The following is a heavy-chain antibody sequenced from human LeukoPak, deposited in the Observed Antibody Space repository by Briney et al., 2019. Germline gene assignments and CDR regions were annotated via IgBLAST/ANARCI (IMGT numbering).Heavy chain of an antibody. V-gene: IGHV4-59*12. CDR2: IYYSGST. CDR1: GGSINSYH. CDR3: ARVGAGTVFDY. Sequence: PSETLSLTCTVSGGSINSYHWSWIRQPPGKGLEWIGYIYYSGSTYYNPSLKSRVTISVDTSKNQFSLKLSSVTAADTAVYYCARVGAGTVFDYWGQGTLVTVSS. J-gene: IGHJ4*02. D-gene: IGHD6-13*01.